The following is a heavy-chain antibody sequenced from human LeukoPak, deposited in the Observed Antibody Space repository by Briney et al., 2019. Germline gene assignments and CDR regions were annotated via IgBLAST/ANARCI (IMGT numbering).Heavy chain of an antibody. Sequence: SETLSLTCTVSGGSISSYYWSWIRLPPGKGLEWIGYLSKSGNTNYIPSLKSRVTIFGDTSKNQFFLKLSTVTAADTAVYYCARARVVNSFYAFDIWGQGTLVTVSS. CDR3: ARARVVNSFYAFDI. CDR1: GGSISSYY. CDR2: LSKSGNT. D-gene: IGHD5-18*01. V-gene: IGHV4-59*01. J-gene: IGHJ3*02.